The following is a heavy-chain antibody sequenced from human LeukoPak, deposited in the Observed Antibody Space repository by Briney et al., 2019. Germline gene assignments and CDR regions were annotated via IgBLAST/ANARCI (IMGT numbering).Heavy chain of an antibody. CDR3: ARQGFGYYDSRGYHQIDY. Sequence: GESLKISCKASGYTFTNDWIGWVRQMPGKGPEWMGIIYPGIYPGDSNTRYSPSFQGQVTFSADKSINTAYLQWSSLKASDTAMYYCARQGFGYYDSRGYHQIDYWGQGTLVTVSS. J-gene: IGHJ4*02. CDR2: IYPGIYPGDSNT. V-gene: IGHV5-51*01. D-gene: IGHD3-22*01. CDR1: GYTFTNDW.